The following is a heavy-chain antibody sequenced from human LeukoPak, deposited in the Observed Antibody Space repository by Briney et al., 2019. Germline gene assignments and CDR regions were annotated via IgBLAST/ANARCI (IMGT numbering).Heavy chain of an antibody. D-gene: IGHD2-2*01. CDR3: ARVRVPDAMLRGGVDGDFDT. J-gene: IGHJ5*02. CDR2: MNPNSGNK. CDR1: GYTFPSYD. V-gene: IGHV1-8*01. Sequence: GASVKVSCKASGYTFPSYDINWVRQPTGQGLEWVGWMNPNSGNKGYAQKFRDRVTMTRNTSIGKAYMELSSLRFEDAAVYYCARVRVPDAMLRGGVDGDFDTWGQGTLVTVSS.